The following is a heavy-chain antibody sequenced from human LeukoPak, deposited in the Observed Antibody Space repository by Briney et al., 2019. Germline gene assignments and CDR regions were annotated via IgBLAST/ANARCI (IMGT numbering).Heavy chain of an antibody. CDR3: ARGVTHYDFWSGYTTFHYYMDV. D-gene: IGHD3-3*01. J-gene: IGHJ6*03. Sequence: SETLSLTCTVSAGSISSDSYYWGWIRQPPGKGLEWIGEINHSGSTNYNPSLKSRVTISLDTSKNQFSLKLSHVTAADTAVYYCARGVTHYDFWSGYTTFHYYMDVWGEGTTVTVSS. V-gene: IGHV4-39*07. CDR2: INHSGST. CDR1: AGSISSDSYY.